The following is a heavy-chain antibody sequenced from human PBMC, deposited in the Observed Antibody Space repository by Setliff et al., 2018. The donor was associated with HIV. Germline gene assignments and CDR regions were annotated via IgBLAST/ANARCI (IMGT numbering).Heavy chain of an antibody. D-gene: IGHD1-26*01. CDR3: ARYRRGAEWFDP. Sequence: SETLSLTCTVSGGSISSYDYNWGWIRQPPGKGLEWIANIYYTGRTYYNPSLKSRVTISVDPSKNQFSLKVTSLTAADTAVYYCARYRRGAEWFDPWGQGTLVTVSS. J-gene: IGHJ5*02. CDR1: GGSISSYDYN. CDR2: IYYTGRT. V-gene: IGHV4-39*01.